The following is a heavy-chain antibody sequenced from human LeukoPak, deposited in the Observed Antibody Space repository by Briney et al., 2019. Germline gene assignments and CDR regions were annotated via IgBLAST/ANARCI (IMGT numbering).Heavy chain of an antibody. CDR3: ARDRRTTVVTPIRPPADY. V-gene: IGHV3-30-3*01. CDR1: GFTFSSYA. Sequence: SGRSLRLSCAASGFTFSSYAMHWVRQAPGKGLEWVAVISYDGSNKYYADSVKGRFTISRDNSKNTLYLQMNSLRAEDTAVYYCARDRRTTVVTPIRPPADYWGQGTLVTVSS. CDR2: ISYDGSNK. J-gene: IGHJ4*02. D-gene: IGHD4-23*01.